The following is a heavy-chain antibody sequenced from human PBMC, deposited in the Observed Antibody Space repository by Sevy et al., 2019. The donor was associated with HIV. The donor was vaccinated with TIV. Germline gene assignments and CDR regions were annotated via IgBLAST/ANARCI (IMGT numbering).Heavy chain of an antibody. V-gene: IGHV3-48*04. CDR2: ISSSGTTI. D-gene: IGHD3-22*01. CDR1: GFSFSSYS. CDR3: ARKGGAYDIGFDP. J-gene: IGHJ5*02. Sequence: GGSLRLSCAASGFSFSSYSVSWVRQAPGKGLEWVSSISSSGTTIYYGDSVEGRFTISRDNPKNSLYLQMNSLRAEDTAVYYCARKGGAYDIGFDPWGQGTLVTVSS.